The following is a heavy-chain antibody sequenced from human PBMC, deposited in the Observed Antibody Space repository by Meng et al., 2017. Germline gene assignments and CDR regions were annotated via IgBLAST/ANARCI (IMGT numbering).Heavy chain of an antibody. CDR3: ARGKEIAAAGFYFDY. D-gene: IGHD6-13*01. J-gene: IGHJ4*02. CDR1: GFTFSSYA. CDR2: ISYDGSNK. V-gene: IGHV3-30*01. Sequence: GESLKISCAASGFTFSSYAMHWVRQAPGKGLEWVAVISYDGSNKYYADSVKGRSTISRDNSKNTLYLQMNSLRAEDTAVYYCARGKEIAAAGFYFDYWGQGTLVTVSS.